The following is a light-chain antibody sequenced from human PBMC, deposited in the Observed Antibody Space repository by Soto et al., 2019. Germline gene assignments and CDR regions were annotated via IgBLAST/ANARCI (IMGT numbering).Light chain of an antibody. J-gene: IGLJ3*02. Sequence: QSALTQPASVSGSPGQSITISCTGTSRDVGNYNLVSCYQQHPGKAPKLMIYEVSNRPSGVSNRFDGSKSGNTASLTISGLEAEDEADYYCSSRTSRVRVFGEGTKVTAL. CDR1: SRDVGNYNL. CDR2: EVS. V-gene: IGLV2-14*02. CDR3: SSRTSRVRV.